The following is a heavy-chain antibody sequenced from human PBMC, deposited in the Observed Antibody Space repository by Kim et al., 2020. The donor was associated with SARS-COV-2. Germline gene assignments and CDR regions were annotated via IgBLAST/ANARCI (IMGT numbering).Heavy chain of an antibody. J-gene: IGHJ4*02. D-gene: IGHD5-18*01. CDR1: ENDFVRYW. CDR2: IYPGHSET. CDR3: AKHPIHTYGYGYFDF. V-gene: IGHV5-51*01. Sequence: GESLKISCQGSENDFVRYWIGWVRQLPGKGLEWMGVIYPGHSETKYSPSFQDQVTISVDKSINTVYLQWSSLKASDTAVYFCAKHPIHTYGYGYFDFWGQGTLVTVSS.